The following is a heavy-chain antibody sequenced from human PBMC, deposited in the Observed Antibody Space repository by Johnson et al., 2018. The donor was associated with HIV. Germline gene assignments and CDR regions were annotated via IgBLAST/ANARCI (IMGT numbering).Heavy chain of an antibody. CDR3: VGGWDAFDI. Sequence: QVQLMESGGGLVQPGGSLRLSCAASGFTFSSYAMHWVRQAPGKGLEWVAVISYDGSNKYYADSVKGRFTISRDNSKNTLYLQMNSLRAEDTAVYYCVGGWDAFDIWGQGTMVTVSS. V-gene: IGHV3-30*04. CDR2: ISYDGSNK. J-gene: IGHJ3*02. D-gene: IGHD6-19*01. CDR1: GFTFSSYA.